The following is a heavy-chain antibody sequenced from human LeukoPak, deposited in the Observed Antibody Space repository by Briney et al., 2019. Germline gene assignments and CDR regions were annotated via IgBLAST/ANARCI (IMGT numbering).Heavy chain of an antibody. CDR2: ISSSGSTI. Sequence: GGSLRLSCAAAGFTSSSYEMNWVRQAPGKGLEWGSYISSSGSTIYYADSAKGRFTISRDNAKNSLYLQMNSLRAEDTAVYYCARSLYSSGWYFYYWGQGALVTVSS. J-gene: IGHJ4*02. CDR3: ARSLYSSGWYFYY. D-gene: IGHD6-19*01. V-gene: IGHV3-48*03. CDR1: GFTSSSYE.